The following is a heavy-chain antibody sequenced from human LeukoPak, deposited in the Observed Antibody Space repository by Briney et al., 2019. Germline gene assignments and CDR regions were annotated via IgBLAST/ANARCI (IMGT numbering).Heavy chain of an antibody. D-gene: IGHD2-2*01. CDR1: GGSFSGYY. Sequence: SETLSLTCAVYGGSFSGYYWSWIRQPPGKGLEWIGEINHSGSTNYNPSLKSRVTISVDTSKNQFSLKLSSVTAADTAVYYCAREDCSSTSCYPGVFDPWGQGTLVTVSS. J-gene: IGHJ5*02. V-gene: IGHV4-34*01. CDR3: AREDCSSTSCYPGVFDP. CDR2: INHSGST.